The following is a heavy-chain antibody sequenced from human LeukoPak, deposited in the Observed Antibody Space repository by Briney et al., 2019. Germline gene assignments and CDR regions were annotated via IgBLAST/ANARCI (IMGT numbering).Heavy chain of an antibody. J-gene: IGHJ5*02. V-gene: IGHV4-59*08. CDR3: VRHTWFGTRHWFDP. Sequence: SETLSLTCTVSGGSISSYYWSWIRQPPGKGLEWIGYIYYSGSTNYNPSLKSRVAMSMDTSKNQFFLELRSVTAADTAVYYCVRHTWFGTRHWFDPWGQGILVTVSS. D-gene: IGHD3-10*01. CDR2: IYYSGST. CDR1: GGSISSYY.